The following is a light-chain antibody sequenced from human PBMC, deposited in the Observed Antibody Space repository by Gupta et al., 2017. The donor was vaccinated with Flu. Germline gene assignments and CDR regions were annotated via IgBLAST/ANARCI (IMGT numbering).Light chain of an antibody. CDR1: KSNIGINY. Sequence: RVTISGSGGKSNIGINYVYWYQQLPGAAPKLLIYRSNQRPSGVPDRFSGSKSDTSASLAISGLRSEDEADYYCAAWDDRLSGVVFGGGTKLTVL. V-gene: IGLV1-47*01. CDR3: AAWDDRLSGVV. CDR2: RSN. J-gene: IGLJ2*01.